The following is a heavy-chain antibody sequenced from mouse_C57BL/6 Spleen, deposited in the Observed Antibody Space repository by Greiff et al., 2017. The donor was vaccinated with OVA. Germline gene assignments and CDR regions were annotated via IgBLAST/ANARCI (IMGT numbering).Heavy chain of an antibody. CDR3: AKTTGGGWFAY. CDR2: IDPSDSET. CDR1: GYTFTSYW. Sequence: QVQLQQPGAELVRPGSSVKLSCKASGYTFTSYWMHWVKQRPIQGLEWIGNIDPSDSETHYNQKFKDKATLTVDKSSSTAYMQLSSLTSEDSAVYYCAKTTGGGWFAYWGQGTLVTVSA. V-gene: IGHV1-52*01. D-gene: IGHD1-1*01. J-gene: IGHJ3*01.